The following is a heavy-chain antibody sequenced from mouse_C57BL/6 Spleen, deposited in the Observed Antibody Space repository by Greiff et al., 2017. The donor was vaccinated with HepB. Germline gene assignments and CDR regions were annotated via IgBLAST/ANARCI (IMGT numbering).Heavy chain of an antibody. V-gene: IGHV3-6*01. J-gene: IGHJ2*01. D-gene: IGHD2-1*01. CDR3: SRWFGNFHFDY. Sequence: EVKLMESGPGLVKPSQSLSLTCSVTGYSITSGYYWNWIRHFPGNKLEWMGYISYDGSNNYNPSLKNRISITRDTSKNQFFLKLNSVTTEDTATYYCSRWFGNFHFDYWGQGTTLTVSS. CDR2: ISYDGSN. CDR1: GYSITSGYY.